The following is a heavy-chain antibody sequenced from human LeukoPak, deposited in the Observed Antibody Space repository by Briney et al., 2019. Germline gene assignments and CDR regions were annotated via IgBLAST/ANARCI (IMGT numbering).Heavy chain of an antibody. V-gene: IGHV3-23*01. CDR2: ISGSGGGT. CDR3: AKCPYYYDSSGYYPY. J-gene: IGHJ4*02. D-gene: IGHD3-22*01. CDR1: GFTFSSYA. Sequence: GGSLRLSCAASGFTFSSYAMSWVRQAPGKGLEWVSAISGSGGGTYYADSVKGRFTISRDNSKNTLYLQMNSLRAEDTAVYYCAKCPYYYDSSGYYPYWGQGTLVTVSS.